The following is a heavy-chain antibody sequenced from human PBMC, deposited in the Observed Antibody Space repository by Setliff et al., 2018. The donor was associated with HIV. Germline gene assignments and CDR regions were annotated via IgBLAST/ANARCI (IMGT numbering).Heavy chain of an antibody. J-gene: IGHJ6*03. Sequence: SVKVSCKASGGTFSSYAVSWVRQAPGQGLEWMGGIIPIFGTANYAQKFQGRVTITADESTSTAYMELSSLRSEDTAVYYCARAHSGSYYYYYYMDVWGKGTTVTVSS. CDR1: GGTFSSYA. V-gene: IGHV1-69*13. CDR3: ARAHSGSYYYYYYMDV. CDR2: IIPIFGTA. D-gene: IGHD1-26*01.